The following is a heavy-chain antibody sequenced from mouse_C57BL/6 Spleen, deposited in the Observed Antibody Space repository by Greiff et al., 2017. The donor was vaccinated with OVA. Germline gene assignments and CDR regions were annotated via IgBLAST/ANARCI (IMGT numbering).Heavy chain of an antibody. D-gene: IGHD2-1*01. Sequence: EVKLVESGGGLVKPGGSLKLSCAASGFTFSDYGMHWVRQAPEKGLEWVAYISSGSSTIYYADTVKGRFTISRDNAKNTLFLQRTSLRSEDTAMYYCARQGNYGGWFAYWGQGTLVTVSA. CDR2: ISSGSSTI. J-gene: IGHJ3*01. V-gene: IGHV5-17*01. CDR1: GFTFSDYG. CDR3: ARQGNYGGWFAY.